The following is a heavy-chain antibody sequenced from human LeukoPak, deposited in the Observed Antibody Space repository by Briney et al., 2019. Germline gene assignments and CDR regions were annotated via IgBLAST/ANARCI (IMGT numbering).Heavy chain of an antibody. V-gene: IGHV3-23*01. J-gene: IGHJ3*02. CDR2: ISDSGAAM. Sequence: PGGSLRLSCAASGFTFSSYSMNWVRQAPGKGLRWVSYISDSGAAMYYADSVKGRFTISRENSKNTLYLQMNSLRAEDMAVYYCAKAVNFGVVTSDGFDIWGQGTKVTVSS. D-gene: IGHD3-3*01. CDR1: GFTFSSYS. CDR3: AKAVNFGVVTSDGFDI.